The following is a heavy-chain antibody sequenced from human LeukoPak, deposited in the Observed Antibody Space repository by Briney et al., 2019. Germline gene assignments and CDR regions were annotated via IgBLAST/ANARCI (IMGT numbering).Heavy chain of an antibody. D-gene: IGHD1-26*01. CDR2: IYYSGST. Sequence: SETLSLTCTVSGGSISSYYWSWIRQPPGKGLEWIGYIYYSGSTNYNPSLKSRVTISVDTSKNQFSLKLSSVTAADTAVYYCARVEVDRDSGSYTFDYWGQGTLVTVAS. CDR1: GGSISSYY. CDR3: ARVEVDRDSGSYTFDY. V-gene: IGHV4-59*01. J-gene: IGHJ4*02.